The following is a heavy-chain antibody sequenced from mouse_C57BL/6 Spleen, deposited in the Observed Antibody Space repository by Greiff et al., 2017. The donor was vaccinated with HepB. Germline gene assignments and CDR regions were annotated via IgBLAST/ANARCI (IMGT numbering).Heavy chain of an antibody. CDR3: ARYDGYSFAY. D-gene: IGHD2-3*01. J-gene: IGHJ3*01. CDR2: IDPSDSET. CDR1: GYTFTSYW. V-gene: IGHV1-52*01. Sequence: VKLQQPGAELVRPGSSVKLSCKASGYTFTSYWMHWVKQRPIQGLEWIGNIDPSDSETHYNQKFKDKATLTVDKSSSTAYMQLSSLTSEDSAVYYCARYDGYSFAYWGQGTLVTVSA.